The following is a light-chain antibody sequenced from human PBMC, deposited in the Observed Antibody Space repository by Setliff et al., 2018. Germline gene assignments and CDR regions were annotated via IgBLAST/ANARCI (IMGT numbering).Light chain of an antibody. J-gene: IGLJ2*01. Sequence: VLTQPPSVSGAPGQRVTISCTGRTSNIGAGFAVHWYQQLPGTAPRLLIRGNTNRPSGVPDRFSGSKSGTSVSLAITGLQAEDEADYYCCSYAGNYIRLFGGGTKVTVL. CDR1: TSNIGAGFA. CDR3: CSYAGNYIRL. CDR2: GNT. V-gene: IGLV1-40*01.